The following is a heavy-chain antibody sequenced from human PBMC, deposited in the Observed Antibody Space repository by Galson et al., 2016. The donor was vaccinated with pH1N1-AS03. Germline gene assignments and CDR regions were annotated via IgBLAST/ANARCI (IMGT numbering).Heavy chain of an antibody. CDR3: ARWDGIAEAGAGFDF. CDR1: GFTFDNSA. CDR2: ISWNSGSI. V-gene: IGHV3-9*01. Sequence: SLRLSCAASGFTFDNSAIHWVRQAPGKGLAWVAGISWNSGSIGYADSVKGRFTISRDNAKNSLFLQMNSLRAEDTAFYYCARWDGIAEAGAGFDFWGQGTLVTVSA. J-gene: IGHJ4*02. D-gene: IGHD6-19*01.